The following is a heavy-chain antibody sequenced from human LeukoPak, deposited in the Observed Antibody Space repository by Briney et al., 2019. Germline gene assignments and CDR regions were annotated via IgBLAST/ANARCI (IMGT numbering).Heavy chain of an antibody. Sequence: ASVKVSCKASGYTFTDYYMHWVRQTPGQGLGCMGWINPNSGDTNYAQNFQGRVTMTRDTSISTAYMELSRLRADDTAVYYCARDPGGDWGQGTLVTVSS. CDR3: ARDPGGD. V-gene: IGHV1-2*02. CDR1: GYTFTDYY. D-gene: IGHD2-8*02. CDR2: INPNSGDT. J-gene: IGHJ4*02.